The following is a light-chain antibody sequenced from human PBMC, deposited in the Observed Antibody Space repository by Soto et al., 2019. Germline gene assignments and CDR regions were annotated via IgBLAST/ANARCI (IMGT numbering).Light chain of an antibody. CDR1: SSDVGGYNY. V-gene: IGLV2-11*01. CDR2: DVN. J-gene: IGLJ2*01. CDR3: CSYAGSYTVV. Sequence: QSALTQPRSVSGSPGQSVTISCTGTSSDVGGYNYVSWYQQHPGKAPKLMIYDVNKRPSGVPDRFSGSKSGNTASLTISGLQAEDEADYYCCSYAGSYTVVFGGGTKLTV.